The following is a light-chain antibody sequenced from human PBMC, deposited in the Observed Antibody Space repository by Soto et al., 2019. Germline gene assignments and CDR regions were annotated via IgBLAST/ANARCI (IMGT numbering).Light chain of an antibody. J-gene: IGLJ3*02. Sequence: QTEVTQEPSFSVSPGGTVTLTCGLSSGSVSTSYYPSWYQQTPGQAPRTLIYNTNTRSSGVPGRFSGSILGNKAALTIAGAQADDESDYYCVLYMGSGISVFGGGTKVTVL. CDR2: NTN. V-gene: IGLV8-61*01. CDR3: VLYMGSGISV. CDR1: SGSVSTSYY.